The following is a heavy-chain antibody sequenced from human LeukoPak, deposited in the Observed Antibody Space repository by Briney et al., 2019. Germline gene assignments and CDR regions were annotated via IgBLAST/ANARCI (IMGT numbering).Heavy chain of an antibody. CDR3: ALSNWNYYYGMDV. CDR2: ISYDGSNK. Sequence: PGGSLRLSCAASGFTFSSYGMHWVRQAPGKGLGWVAVISYDGSNKYYADSVKGRFTISRDNSKNTLYLQMNSLRAEDTAVYYCALSNWNYYYGMDVWGQGTTVTVSS. V-gene: IGHV3-30*03. CDR1: GFTFSSYG. J-gene: IGHJ6*02. D-gene: IGHD1-20*01.